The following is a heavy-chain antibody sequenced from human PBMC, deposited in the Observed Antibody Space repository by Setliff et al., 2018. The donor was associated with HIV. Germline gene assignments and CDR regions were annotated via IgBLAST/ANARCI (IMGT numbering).Heavy chain of an antibody. CDR3: ARSRVGGVIIKGY. V-gene: IGHV4-34*01. J-gene: IGHJ4*02. CDR1: GGSISTSGYY. Sequence: AETLSLTCAVSGGSISTSGYYWSWLRQPPGKGLEWIGESNHNGSTNYNPSLKSRLTISVDTSKNQFSLKLSAGTAADAAISYCARSRVGGVIIKGYWGQGTPITVSS. CDR2: SNHNGST. D-gene: IGHD3-10*01.